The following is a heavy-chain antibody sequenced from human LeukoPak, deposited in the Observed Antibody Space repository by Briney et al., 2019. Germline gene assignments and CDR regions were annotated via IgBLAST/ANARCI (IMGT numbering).Heavy chain of an antibody. CDR3: ARDGGEGGATFDY. D-gene: IGHD1-26*01. CDR2: IYYSGST. J-gene: IGHJ4*02. CDR1: GGTISSYY. V-gene: IGHV4-59*01. Sequence: PSETLSLTCTVSGGTISSYYWSWIRQPPGKGLEWIGYIYYSGSTNYNPSLNSRVTISVDTSKKQISLKLSSVTAADTAVYYCARDGGEGGATFDYWGQGTLVTVSS.